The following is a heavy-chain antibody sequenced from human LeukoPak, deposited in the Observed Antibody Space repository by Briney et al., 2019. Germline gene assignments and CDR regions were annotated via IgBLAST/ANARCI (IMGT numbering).Heavy chain of an antibody. Sequence: SVKVSCKASGYTFTSYYMRWVRQAPGQGLEWMGGIIPIFGTANYAQKFQGRVTITADKSMSTAYMELSSLRSEDTAVYYCVRGVTTANNFDYWGQGTLVTVSS. CDR3: VRGVTTANNFDY. CDR1: GYTFTSYY. V-gene: IGHV1-69*06. CDR2: IIPIFGTA. J-gene: IGHJ4*02. D-gene: IGHD4-17*01.